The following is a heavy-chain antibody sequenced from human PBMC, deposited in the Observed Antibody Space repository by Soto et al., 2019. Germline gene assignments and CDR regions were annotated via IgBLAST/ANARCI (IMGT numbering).Heavy chain of an antibody. CDR2: IYPADSDT. Sequence: GESLKISCKGSGYSFTSYWIGWVRQMPGKGLEWKGIIYPADSDTRYSPSFQGQVTISADKSISTAYLQWSSLKASDTAMYYCARHFSYRDYGDQESLIFCGKATLVTVSS. V-gene: IGHV5-51*01. CDR1: GYSFTSYW. CDR3: ARHFSYRDYGDQESLIF. J-gene: IGHJ4*02. D-gene: IGHD4-17*01.